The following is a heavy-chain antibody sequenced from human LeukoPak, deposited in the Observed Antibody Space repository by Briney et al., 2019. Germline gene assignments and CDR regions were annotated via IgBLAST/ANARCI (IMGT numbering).Heavy chain of an antibody. CDR2: IYYTGNT. J-gene: IGHJ4*02. CDR1: GVSISSSNSY. Sequence: PSETLSLTCSVSGVSISSSNSYWGWIRQPPGKGLEWIGSIYYTGNTYYIASLKSRVTISIDTSKNQFSLKLTSVTAADTAVYYCAKQTGSGLFILPGGQGTLVTVSS. D-gene: IGHD3/OR15-3a*01. V-gene: IGHV4-39*01. CDR3: AKQTGSGLFILP.